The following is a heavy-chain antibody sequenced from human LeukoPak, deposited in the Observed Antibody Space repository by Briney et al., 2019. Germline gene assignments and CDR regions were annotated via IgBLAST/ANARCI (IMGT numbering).Heavy chain of an antibody. D-gene: IGHD3-16*01. CDR3: AKDGSWGDYYFYFYIDV. CDR2: ISASGHYT. Sequence: GGSLRLSCEASGFTFSNSAMSWVRQAPGKGLEWVSGISASGHYTYNADSAKGRFTISRDNSKNTLYLQMNSLRAEDAALYFCAKDGSWGDYYFYFYIDVWGKGTTVTVSS. J-gene: IGHJ6*03. V-gene: IGHV3-23*01. CDR1: GFTFSNSA.